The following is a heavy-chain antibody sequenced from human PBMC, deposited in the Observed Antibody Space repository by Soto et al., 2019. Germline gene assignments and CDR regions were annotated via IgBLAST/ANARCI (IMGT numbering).Heavy chain of an antibody. D-gene: IGHD3-10*01. CDR1: GVTFSSYS. Sequence: QPGGSLRLSCAASGVTFSSYSMNWVRQAPGKGLEWVGFIRSQPYGGTTQYAASVRGRFTISRDDSKGIAYLQMNSLKSEDSGVYYCIGSFPFWGQGTLVTVSS. CDR3: IGSFPF. V-gene: IGHV3-49*04. J-gene: IGHJ1*01. CDR2: IRSQPYGGTT.